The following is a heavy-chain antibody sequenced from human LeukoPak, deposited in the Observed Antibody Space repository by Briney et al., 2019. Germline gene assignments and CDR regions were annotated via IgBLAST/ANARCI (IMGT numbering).Heavy chain of an antibody. D-gene: IGHD4-11*01. CDR3: ARGAVSGAPREVDY. CDR1: GFTFTNYA. J-gene: IGHJ4*02. Sequence: PGRSLRLSCAASGFTFTNYAMHWVRQAPGKGLEWVAVISYDGSDKYYADSVKGRFTISRDNAKNSLYLQMNSLKAEDTAVYYCARGAVSGAPREVDYWGQGTLVTVSS. CDR2: ISYDGSDK. V-gene: IGHV3-30*04.